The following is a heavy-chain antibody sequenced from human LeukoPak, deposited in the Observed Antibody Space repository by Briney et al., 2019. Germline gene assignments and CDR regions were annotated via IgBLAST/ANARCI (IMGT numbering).Heavy chain of an antibody. J-gene: IGHJ4*02. Sequence: ASVKVSCKASGYTFTGYYMHWVRQAPGQGLEWMGRINPNSGGTNYAQKFQGGVTMTRDTSISTAYMELSRLRSDDTAVYYCATIPSNYYDSSGYDDYWGQGTLVTVSS. CDR1: GYTFTGYY. CDR2: INPNSGGT. V-gene: IGHV1-2*06. D-gene: IGHD3-22*01. CDR3: ATIPSNYYDSSGYDDY.